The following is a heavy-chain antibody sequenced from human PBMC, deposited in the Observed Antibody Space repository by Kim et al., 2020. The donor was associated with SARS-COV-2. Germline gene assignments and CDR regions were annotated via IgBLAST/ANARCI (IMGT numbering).Heavy chain of an antibody. CDR3: ARLRGEYILGQPLYYFDN. CDR2: IYPDDSDI. CDR1: GYSFTKYW. D-gene: IGHD3-10*01. J-gene: IGHJ4*02. Sequence: GESLKISCKSSGYSFTKYWIGWVRQMPGKGLEWMGIIYPDDSDIRYSPSFQGQVTVSADKSISTAYLQWSSLKASDTALYYCARLRGEYILGQPLYYFDNWGQGTLVTVSS. V-gene: IGHV5-51*01.